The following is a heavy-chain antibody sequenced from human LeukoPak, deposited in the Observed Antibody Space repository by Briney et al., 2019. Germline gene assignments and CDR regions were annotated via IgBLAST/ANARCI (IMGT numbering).Heavy chain of an antibody. CDR1: GGSISSYY. CDR2: IYITGST. V-gene: IGHV4-59*13. CDR3: ARVRIGETSYDASNV. D-gene: IGHD1-26*01. Sequence: SETLSLTCTFSGGSISSYYWTWIRQPPGKGLEWIGDIYITGSTNYNPYLKRRVTMSVDTSKNQFSLRLSSVTAADTAVYYCARVRIGETSYDASNVWGLGTMVTVSS. J-gene: IGHJ3*01.